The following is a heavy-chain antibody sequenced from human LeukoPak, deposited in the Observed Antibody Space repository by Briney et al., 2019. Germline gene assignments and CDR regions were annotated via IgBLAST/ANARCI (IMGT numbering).Heavy chain of an antibody. CDR2: INPNSGGT. J-gene: IGHJ4*02. D-gene: IGHD3-22*01. Sequence: ASVKVSCKASGYTFTLYYMHWVRQAPGQGLEWMGWINPNSGGTNYAQKFQGRVTMTRDTSISTAYMELSRLRSDDTAVYYCARGAYYYDSSGYSYYFDYWGQGTLVTVSS. CDR1: GYTFTLYY. V-gene: IGHV1-2*02. CDR3: ARGAYYYDSSGYSYYFDY.